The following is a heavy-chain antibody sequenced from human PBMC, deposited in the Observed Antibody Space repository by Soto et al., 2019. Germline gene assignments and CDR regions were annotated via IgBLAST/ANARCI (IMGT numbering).Heavy chain of an antibody. CDR2: IIPIFGTA. V-gene: IGHV1-69*12. Sequence: QVQLVQSGAEVKKPGSSVKVSCKASGGTFSSYAISWVRQAPGQGLEWMGGIIPIFGTANYAQKFQGRVTIXXDXSXXTAYMELSSLRSEDTAVYYCARAGTAWNRRGGFDYWGQGTLVTVSS. CDR1: GGTFSSYA. J-gene: IGHJ4*02. D-gene: IGHD5-18*01. CDR3: ARAGTAWNRRGGFDY.